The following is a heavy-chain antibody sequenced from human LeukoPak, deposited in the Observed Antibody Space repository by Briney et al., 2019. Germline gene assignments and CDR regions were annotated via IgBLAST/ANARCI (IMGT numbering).Heavy chain of an antibody. J-gene: IGHJ6*02. CDR2: IYYSGST. CDR3: ARGRDPRYNWNHLSYYYGMDV. Sequence: SQTLSLTCTVSGGSISSGGYYWSWIRQHPGKGLEWIGYIYYSGSTYYNPSLKSRVTISVDTSKNQFSLKLSSVTAADTAVYYCARGRDPRYNWNHLSYYYGMDVWGQGTTVTVSS. CDR1: GGSISSGGYY. D-gene: IGHD1-14*01. V-gene: IGHV4-31*03.